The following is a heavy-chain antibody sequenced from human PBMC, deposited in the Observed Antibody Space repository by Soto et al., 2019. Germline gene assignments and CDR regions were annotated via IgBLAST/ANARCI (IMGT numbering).Heavy chain of an antibody. CDR1: GFTFSSYS. CDR2: ISSSSSTI. J-gene: IGHJ5*02. D-gene: IGHD4-17*01. Sequence: EVQLVESGGGLVQPGGSLRLSCAASGFTFSSYSMNWVRQAPGKGLEWVSYISSSSSTIYYADSVKGRFTISRDNAKNSLYLQMNSMRDEDTAVYYCARNFSADGDQGSWGQGTMVTVSS. CDR3: ARNFSADGDQGS. V-gene: IGHV3-48*02.